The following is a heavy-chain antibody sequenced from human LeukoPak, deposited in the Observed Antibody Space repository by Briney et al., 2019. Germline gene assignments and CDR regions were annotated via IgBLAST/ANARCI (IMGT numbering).Heavy chain of an antibody. CDR1: RYTFTSYY. CDR3: ARLAPSHVYDRSGYYSTSRDY. J-gene: IGHJ4*02. V-gene: IGHV1-46*03. Sequence: ASVRVSCKASRYTFTSYYMHCVCHTPGQGLVWMGIINPRVGSTSDAQKFQGRVSMDRESSTSTVYMELSRLRSEDAAVYYWARLAPSHVYDRSGYYSTSRDYWGQGTLVTVSS. D-gene: IGHD3-22*01. CDR2: INPRVGST.